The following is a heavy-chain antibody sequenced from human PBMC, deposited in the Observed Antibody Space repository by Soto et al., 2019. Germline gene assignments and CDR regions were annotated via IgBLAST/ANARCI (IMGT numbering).Heavy chain of an antibody. V-gene: IGHV4-59*01. CDR1: GGSISSYY. J-gene: IGHJ6*02. CDR3: ARDRGSGWSNPYYYYGMDV. D-gene: IGHD6-19*01. Sequence: SETLSLTCTVSGGSISSYYWSWIRQPPGKGLEWIGYIYYSGSTNYNPSLKSRVTISVDTSKNQFSLKLSSVTAADTAVYYCARDRGSGWSNPYYYYGMDVWRQGTTVTVSS. CDR2: IYYSGST.